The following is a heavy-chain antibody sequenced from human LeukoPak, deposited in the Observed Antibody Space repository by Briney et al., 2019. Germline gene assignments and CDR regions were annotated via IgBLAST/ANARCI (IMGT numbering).Heavy chain of an antibody. CDR2: MSPTEGP. CDR3: ARDQYTSAWYLGY. V-gene: IGHV4-4*07. J-gene: IGHJ4*02. CDR1: SGALSNYF. Sequence: PSQTLSLTSTVSSGALSNYFWSWIRQSAGKGLEYIGRMSPTEGPYYNPPLRGRVTSSLDTPKNQFSLKLTSVTAAYTAMYYCARDQYTSAWYLGYWGEGTLVTVSS. D-gene: IGHD6-13*01.